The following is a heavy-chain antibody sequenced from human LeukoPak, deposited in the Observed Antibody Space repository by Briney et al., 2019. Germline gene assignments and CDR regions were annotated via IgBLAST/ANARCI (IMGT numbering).Heavy chain of an antibody. V-gene: IGHV3-43*02. Sequence: GGSLRLSCAASGFTFYDYAMHWVRQAPGKGLEWVSLISRNGGSTFYADSVKGRFTISRDNSKNSLYLQMNSLRTEDTALYYCAKDVNTGSTFDYWGQGTLITVSS. CDR1: GFTFYDYA. J-gene: IGHJ4*02. CDR3: AKDVNTGSTFDY. D-gene: IGHD1-1*01. CDR2: ISRNGGST.